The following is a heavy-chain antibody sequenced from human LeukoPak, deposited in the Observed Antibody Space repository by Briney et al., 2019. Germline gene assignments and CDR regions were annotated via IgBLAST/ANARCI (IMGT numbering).Heavy chain of an antibody. CDR3: ARGGMTTVKLFDY. CDR2: INHSGST. J-gene: IGHJ4*02. Sequence: MSSETLSLTCAVYGESFSGYYWSWIRQPPGKGLEWIGEINHSGSTNYNPSLKSRVTISVDTSKNQFSLKLSSVTAADTAVYYCARGGMTTVKLFDYWGQGTLVTVSS. CDR1: GESFSGYY. V-gene: IGHV4-34*01. D-gene: IGHD4-17*01.